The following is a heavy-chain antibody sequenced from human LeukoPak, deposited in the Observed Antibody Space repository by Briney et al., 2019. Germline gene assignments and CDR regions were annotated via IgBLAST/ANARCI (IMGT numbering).Heavy chain of an antibody. CDR1: GGSFSGYY. CDR2: INHSGST. CDR3: ARHTRPGHSGYENAFDI. D-gene: IGHD5-12*01. V-gene: IGHV4-34*01. J-gene: IGHJ3*02. Sequence: SETLSLTCAVYGGSFSGYYWSWIRQPPGKGLEWIGEINHSGSTNYNPSLKSRVTISVDTSKNQFSLKLSSVTAADTAVYYCARHTRPGHSGYENAFDIWGQGTVVTVSS.